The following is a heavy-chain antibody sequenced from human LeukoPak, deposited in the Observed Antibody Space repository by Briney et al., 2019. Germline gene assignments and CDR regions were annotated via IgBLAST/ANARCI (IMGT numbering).Heavy chain of an antibody. J-gene: IGHJ4*02. D-gene: IGHD3-10*01. CDR1: GFTFSSYA. CDR3: AKDLEGGVRYGSGSYPDY. V-gene: IGHV3-23*01. CDR2: ISGSGGST. Sequence: GGSLRLSCAASGFTFSSYAMSWVRQAPGKGLEWVSTISGSGGSTYYADSVKGRFTISRDNSKNTLYLQMNSLRAEDTAVYYCAKDLEGGVRYGSGSYPDYWGQGTLVTVSS.